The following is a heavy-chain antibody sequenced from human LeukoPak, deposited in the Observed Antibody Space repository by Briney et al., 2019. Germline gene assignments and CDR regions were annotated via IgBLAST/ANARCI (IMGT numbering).Heavy chain of an antibody. CDR3: ARGRGYSSSRFDY. CDR1: GGSFSGYY. Sequence: PSETLSLTCAVYGGSFSGYYWSWIRQPPGKGLEWIGEINHSGSTNYNPSLKSRVTISVDTSKNQFSLKLSSVSAADTAVYYCARGRGYSSSRFDYWAQGTLVTVSS. J-gene: IGHJ4*02. CDR2: INHSGST. D-gene: IGHD6-6*01. V-gene: IGHV4-34*01.